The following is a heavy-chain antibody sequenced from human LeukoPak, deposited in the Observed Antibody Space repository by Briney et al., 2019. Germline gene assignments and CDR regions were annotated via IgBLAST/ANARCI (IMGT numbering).Heavy chain of an antibody. CDR2: ISSSSSYI. J-gene: IGHJ4*02. Sequence: GGSLRLSCAASGFTFSSYSMNWVRQAPGKGLEWVSSISSSSSYIYYADSVKGRFTISRDNAKNSLYLQMNSLRAEDTAVYYCARDNVGGFGELDYWGQGTLVTVPS. CDR1: GFTFSSYS. CDR3: ARDNVGGFGELDY. V-gene: IGHV3-21*01. D-gene: IGHD3-10*01.